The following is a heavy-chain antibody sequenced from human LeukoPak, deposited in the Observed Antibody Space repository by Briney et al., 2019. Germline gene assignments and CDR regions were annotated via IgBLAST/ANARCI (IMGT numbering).Heavy chain of an antibody. J-gene: IGHJ4*02. CDR3: ARCGGLVAATPYYFDY. D-gene: IGHD2-15*01. CDR2: INYSGST. Sequence: SETLSLTCAVYGGSFSGYYWSWIRQPPGKGLEWIGEINYSGSTNYNPSLKSRVTISVDTSKNQFSLKLSSVTAADTAVYYCARCGGLVAATPYYFDYWGQGTLVTVSS. CDR1: GGSFSGYY. V-gene: IGHV4-34*01.